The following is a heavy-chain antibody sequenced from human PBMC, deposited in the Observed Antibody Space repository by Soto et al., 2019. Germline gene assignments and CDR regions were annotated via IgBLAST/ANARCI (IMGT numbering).Heavy chain of an antibody. D-gene: IGHD3-3*01. CDR2: IYDSGST. Sequence: KTXETLCRTGSVSGGSIGNTNWWAWVRQAPGRGLEWIGEIYDSGSTNYSPSLKSRVTISMDKSKNQFSLNLSPVTAADTAVYYCARDETFNLEWIFNWFDPWGQGILVTVYS. J-gene: IGHJ5*02. CDR1: GGSIGNTNW. CDR3: ARDETFNLEWIFNWFDP. V-gene: IGHV4-4*02.